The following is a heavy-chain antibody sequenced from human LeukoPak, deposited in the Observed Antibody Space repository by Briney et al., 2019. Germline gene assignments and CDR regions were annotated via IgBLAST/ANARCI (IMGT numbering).Heavy chain of an antibody. Sequence: GESLKISCKASGNSITTYWIGWVRQKPGKGLEWMGLIFPGDSDTKYSPSFQGQVTISADRSISTAYLQWSSLKASDTAMYYCATYFAGAETFDIWGQGTMVTVSS. CDR2: IFPGDSDT. V-gene: IGHV5-51*01. J-gene: IGHJ3*02. D-gene: IGHD3-16*01. CDR3: ATYFAGAETFDI. CDR1: GNSITTYW.